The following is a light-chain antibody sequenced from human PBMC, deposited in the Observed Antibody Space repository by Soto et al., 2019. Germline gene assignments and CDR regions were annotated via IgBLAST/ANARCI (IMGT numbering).Light chain of an antibody. CDR1: QSVLYSSNNNNY. Sequence: DIVMTQSPDSLAVSLGERATINCKSSQSVLYSSNNNNYLAWYQQKPGQPPKLLIYWASTRESGVPDRFSGSGSGTDFTLTISSLQAEDVAVYYCQQYYSTPWACGQGTKVEIK. V-gene: IGKV4-1*01. CDR2: WAS. J-gene: IGKJ1*01. CDR3: QQYYSTPWA.